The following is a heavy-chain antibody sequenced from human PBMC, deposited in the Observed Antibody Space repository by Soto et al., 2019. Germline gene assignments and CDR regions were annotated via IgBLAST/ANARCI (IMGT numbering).Heavy chain of an antibody. D-gene: IGHD6-19*01. CDR1: GYTFANYG. Sequence: GASVKVSCKASGYTFANYGLSWLRQAPGQGLEWMGRIIPILGIANYAQKFQGRVTITADKSTSTAYMELSSLRSEDTAVYYCARAHSSHHHNPQPETEGQYYYYGMDVWGQGTTVTVSS. CDR3: ARAHSSHHHNPQPETEGQYYYYGMDV. CDR2: IIPILGIA. J-gene: IGHJ6*02. V-gene: IGHV1-69*04.